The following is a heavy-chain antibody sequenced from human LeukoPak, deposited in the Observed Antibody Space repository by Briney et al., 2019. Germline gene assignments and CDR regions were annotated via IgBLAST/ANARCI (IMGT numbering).Heavy chain of an antibody. CDR2: INAGNGNT. J-gene: IGHJ4*02. D-gene: IGHD6-19*01. CDR3: ARGSSGWYGRYYFDY. CDR1: GYTFTSYA. V-gene: IGHV1-3*01. Sequence: ASVKVSCKASGYTFTSYAMHWVRQAPGQRLEWMGWINAGNGNTKYSQKFQGGVTITRDTSASTAYMELSSLRSEDTAVYYCARGSSGWYGRYYFDYWGQGTLVTVSS.